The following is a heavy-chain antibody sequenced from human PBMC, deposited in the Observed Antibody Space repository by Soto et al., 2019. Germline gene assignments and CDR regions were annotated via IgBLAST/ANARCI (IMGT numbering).Heavy chain of an antibody. D-gene: IGHD7-27*01. CDR2: ISWNSGSI. CDR1: GFTFDDYA. Sequence: EVQLVESGGGLVQPGRSLRLSCAASGFTFDDYAMHWVRQAPGEGLEWVSGISWNSGSIGYADSVKGRFTISRDNAKNSLYLQMNSLRAEDTALYYCAKAWANWGSPYYYYGMDVWGQGTTVTVSS. V-gene: IGHV3-9*01. J-gene: IGHJ6*02. CDR3: AKAWANWGSPYYYYGMDV.